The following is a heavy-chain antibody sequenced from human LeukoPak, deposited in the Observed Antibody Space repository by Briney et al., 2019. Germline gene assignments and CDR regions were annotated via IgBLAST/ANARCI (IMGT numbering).Heavy chain of an antibody. CDR2: IDGGGDAT. J-gene: IGHJ4*02. CDR1: GYTFNNYA. Sequence: GGSLRLSCAASGYTFNNYAMGWVRQPPGKGLEWLSAIDGGGDATKYADSVKGRFTISRDNSKNTLSLQMNSLRVEDTAIYYCAKSDCGSDGCKLLNYWGQGTLVTVSS. CDR3: AKSDCGSDGCKLLNY. D-gene: IGHD2-21*01. V-gene: IGHV3-23*01.